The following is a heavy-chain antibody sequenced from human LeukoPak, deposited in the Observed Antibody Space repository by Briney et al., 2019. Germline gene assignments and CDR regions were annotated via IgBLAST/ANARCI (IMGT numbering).Heavy chain of an antibody. V-gene: IGHV1-2*02. CDR3: ARVGSSSWFLFDY. CDR2: INPNSGGT. J-gene: IGHJ4*02. D-gene: IGHD6-13*01. CDR1: GYTFTGYY. Sequence: ASVKVSCKASGYTFTGYYMHWVRQAPGQGLEWMGWINPNSGGTNYAQKFQGRVTMTRDTSTSTVYMELSSLRSEDTAVYYCARVGSSSWFLFDYWGQGTLVTVSS.